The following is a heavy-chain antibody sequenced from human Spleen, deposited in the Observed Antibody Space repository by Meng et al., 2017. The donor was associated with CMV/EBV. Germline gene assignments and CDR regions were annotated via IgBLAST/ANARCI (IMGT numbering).Heavy chain of an antibody. V-gene: IGHV1-2*06. J-gene: IGHJ4*02. CDR2: INPNNGAT. CDR3: ASAVAANFRYFDF. Sequence: KPLGSPCSGNYLHWVRQAPGQALEGIGRINPNNGATNYAEEFQGRVTITRDTSSITVYMELSRLRSDDTAMYFCASAVAANFRYFDFWGQGALVTVSS. D-gene: IGHD6-19*01. CDR1: GSPCSGNY.